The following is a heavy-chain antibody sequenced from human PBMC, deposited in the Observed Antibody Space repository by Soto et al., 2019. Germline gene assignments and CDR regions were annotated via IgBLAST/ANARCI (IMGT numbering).Heavy chain of an antibody. D-gene: IGHD3-9*01. CDR1: GYIFPGYH. V-gene: IGHV1-2*02. J-gene: IGHJ6*02. Sequence: DSLQVSCKSSGYIFPGYHIHWVRQAPGRGLEWMGWINPNSGDTEYAQNFQGRVTMTRDTSFNLVYMEMSGLMSDDTAVYYCARDARGTRGFDEMDIWGQGTTVTVSS. CDR2: INPNSGDT. CDR3: ARDARGTRGFDEMDI.